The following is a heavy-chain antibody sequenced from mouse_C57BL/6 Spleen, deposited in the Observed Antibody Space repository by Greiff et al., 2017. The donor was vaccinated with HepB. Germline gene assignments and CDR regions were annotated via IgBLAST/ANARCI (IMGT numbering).Heavy chain of an antibody. CDR3: ARRSYGNYGYFDY. Sequence: VHVKQSGPELVKPGASVKISCKASGYSFTDYNMNWVKQSNGKSLEWIGVINPNYGTTSYNQKFKGKATLTVDQSSSTAYMQLNSLTSEDSAVYYCARRSYGNYGYFDYWGQGTTLTVSS. V-gene: IGHV1-39*01. CDR1: GYSFTDYN. J-gene: IGHJ2*01. CDR2: INPNYGTT. D-gene: IGHD2-1*01.